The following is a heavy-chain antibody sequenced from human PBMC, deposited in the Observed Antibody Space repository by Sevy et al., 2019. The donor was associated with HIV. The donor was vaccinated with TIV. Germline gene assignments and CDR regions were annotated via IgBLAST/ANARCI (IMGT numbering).Heavy chain of an antibody. D-gene: IGHD2-2*01. V-gene: IGHV4-4*07. J-gene: IGHJ6*02. CDR1: GGSISSYY. Sequence: SETLSLTCTVSGGSISSYYWSWIRQPAGKGLEWIGRIYTSGSTNYNPSLKSRVTMSVDTSKNQFSLKLSSVTAADTAVYYCARDLGYCSSTSCYPYYYYGMDVWGQGTTVTVSS. CDR3: ARDLGYCSSTSCYPYYYYGMDV. CDR2: IYTSGST.